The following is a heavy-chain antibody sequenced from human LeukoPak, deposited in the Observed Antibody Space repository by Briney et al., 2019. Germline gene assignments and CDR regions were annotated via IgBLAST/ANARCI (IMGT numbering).Heavy chain of an antibody. J-gene: IGHJ3*02. CDR1: GGTFSRYA. CDR2: IIPIFGTA. Sequence: SVKVSCKASGGTFSRYAISWVRQAPGQGLEWMGGIIPIFGTANYAQKFQGRVTITTDESTSTAYMELSSLRSEDTAVYYCAIVGATTVAFDIWGQGTMGTVSS. CDR3: AIVGATTVAFDI. D-gene: IGHD1-26*01. V-gene: IGHV1-69*05.